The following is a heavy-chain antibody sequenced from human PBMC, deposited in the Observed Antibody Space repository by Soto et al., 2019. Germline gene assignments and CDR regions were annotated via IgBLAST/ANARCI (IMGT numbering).Heavy chain of an antibody. Sequence: SETLSLTCTVSGGSISSYYWSWIRQPPGKGLEWIGYIYYSGSTNYNPSLKSRVTISVDTSKNQFSLKLSSVTAADTAVYYCARLNYYDSSGYLGESDNWFDPWGQGTLVTVSS. D-gene: IGHD3-22*01. CDR2: IYYSGST. CDR3: ARLNYYDSSGYLGESDNWFDP. V-gene: IGHV4-59*01. J-gene: IGHJ5*02. CDR1: GGSISSYY.